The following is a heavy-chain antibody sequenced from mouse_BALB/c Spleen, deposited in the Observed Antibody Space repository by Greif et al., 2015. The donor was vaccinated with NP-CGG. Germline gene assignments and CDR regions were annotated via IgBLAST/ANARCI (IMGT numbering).Heavy chain of an antibody. V-gene: IGHV5-12-2*01. D-gene: IGHD2-4*01. CDR1: GFTFSSYT. CDR3: ARHSPPYDHDGAWFAY. J-gene: IGHJ3*01. Sequence: EVMLVESGGGLVQPGGSLKLSCAASGFTFSSYTMSWVRQTPEKRLEWVAYISNGGGSTYYPDTVKGRFTISRDNAKNTLYLQMSSLKSEDTAMYYCARHSPPYDHDGAWFAYWGQGTLVTVSA. CDR2: ISNGGGST.